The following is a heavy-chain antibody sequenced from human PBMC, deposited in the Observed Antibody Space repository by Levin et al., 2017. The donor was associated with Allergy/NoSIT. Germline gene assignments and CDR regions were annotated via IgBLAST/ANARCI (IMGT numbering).Heavy chain of an antibody. J-gene: IGHJ6*02. V-gene: IGHV4-39*07. CDR2: VYHSGST. Sequence: SETLSLTCTVSGDSISSSSYYWGWVRQPPGTGLEWIGSVYHSGSTFYNASLKSRVTISVDTSKNQFSLNLTSVTAADTAVYYCARDYLALYYYYGMDVWGQGTKVTVSS. CDR3: ARDYLALYYYYGMDV. CDR1: GDSISSSSYY.